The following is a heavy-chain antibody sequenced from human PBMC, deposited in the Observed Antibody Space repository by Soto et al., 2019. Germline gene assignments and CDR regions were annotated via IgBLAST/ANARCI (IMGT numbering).Heavy chain of an antibody. Sequence: PSETVSLTCSVPGGSVRSGNHFWNWIRQPPGRGLEWLGYMYYTGVTNYNPSLKSRVSMSVDTSKNQFSLKLTSLTAADTAVYYCARGGEPLGYYGLDVWGQGTTVTVSS. J-gene: IGHJ6*02. CDR1: GGSVRSGNHF. V-gene: IGHV4-61*01. CDR3: ARGGEPLGYYGLDV. CDR2: MYYTGVT. D-gene: IGHD3-10*01.